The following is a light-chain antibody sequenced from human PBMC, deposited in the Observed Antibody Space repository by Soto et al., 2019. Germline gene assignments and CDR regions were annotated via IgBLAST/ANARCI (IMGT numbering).Light chain of an antibody. V-gene: IGKV3-20*01. CDR2: GAS. CDR1: QNINSRY. Sequence: DIVVTQSPGTLSLSPGDRATLSCRAIQNINSRYLAWYQQKPGQAPRLLIYGASSRSTGIPDMFSGSGSGADFTLSTSRLEDEDFAVYYCQQFGSSPGFTFGPGTKVDIK. CDR3: QQFGSSPGFT. J-gene: IGKJ3*01.